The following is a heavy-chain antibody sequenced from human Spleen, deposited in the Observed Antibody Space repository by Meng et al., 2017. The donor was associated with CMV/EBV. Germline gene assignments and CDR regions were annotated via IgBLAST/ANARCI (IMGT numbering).Heavy chain of an antibody. J-gene: IGHJ3*02. CDR2: VSPTTGDT. D-gene: IGHD2/OR15-2a*01. Sequence: ASVKVSCKAFGYTFTGHYMHWVRQAPGQGLEWMGWVSPTTGDTYYVEKFRGRVTMTRDTSITTAYLELNSLRSDDTAVYYCARAPAERMIDAFDIWGQGTMVTVSS. V-gene: IGHV1-2*02. CDR3: ARAPAERMIDAFDI. CDR1: GYTFTGHY.